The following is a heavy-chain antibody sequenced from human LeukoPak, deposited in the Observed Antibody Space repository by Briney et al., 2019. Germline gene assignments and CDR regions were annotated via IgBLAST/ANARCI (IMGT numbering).Heavy chain of an antibody. CDR3: TTDEWG. D-gene: IGHD2-8*01. Sequence: QPGGSLRLSCAASGFTFSNYNMNWVRQAPGKGLEWVSYISTSGRAIFYADSVKGRFTISRDNAKNSLFLQMNSLRDEDTAVYYCTTDEWGWGQGTLVTVSS. CDR1: GFTFSNYN. V-gene: IGHV3-48*02. CDR2: ISTSGRAI. J-gene: IGHJ4*02.